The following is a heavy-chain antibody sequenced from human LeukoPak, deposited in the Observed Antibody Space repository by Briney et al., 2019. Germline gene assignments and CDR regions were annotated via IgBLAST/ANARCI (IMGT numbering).Heavy chain of an antibody. CDR2: ISGDGYST. D-gene: IGHD6-13*01. Sequence: GGSLRLSCAASGFTFSTYTMAWVRQAPGGGLEWVSGISGDGYSTYYADSVKGRFAISRDNSKSTLYLQMNSLRAEDTAVYYCTTEKWQQLDRYYYGMDVWGQGTTVTVSS. J-gene: IGHJ6*02. CDR1: GFTFSTYT. V-gene: IGHV3-23*01. CDR3: TTEKWQQLDRYYYGMDV.